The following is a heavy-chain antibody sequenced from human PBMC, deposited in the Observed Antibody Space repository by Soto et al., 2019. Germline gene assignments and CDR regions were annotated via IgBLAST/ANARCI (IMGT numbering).Heavy chain of an antibody. Sequence: QVQLQESGPGLVKPSETLSLTCTVSGDSISSVYWSWIRQPPGKGLEWLGYISYSGSTNYSPAIRSRVTISADTSKNQFSLKLNAVTAADTAVYYCARDDSTGGFDFWGQGALVTVSS. J-gene: IGHJ4*02. CDR1: GDSISSVY. CDR2: ISYSGST. CDR3: ARDDSTGGFDF. D-gene: IGHD6-19*01. V-gene: IGHV4-59*01.